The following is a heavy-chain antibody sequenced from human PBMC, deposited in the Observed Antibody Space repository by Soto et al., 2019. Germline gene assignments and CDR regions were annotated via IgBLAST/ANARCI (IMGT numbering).Heavy chain of an antibody. D-gene: IGHD2-15*01. J-gene: IGHJ5*01. CDR1: GDSISTVDYF. V-gene: IGHV4-30-4*01. CDR2: IYKSTTT. CDR3: ARGRYCLTGRCFPNWFDS. Sequence: QVHLLESGPGLVKPSQTLSLTCSVSGDSISTVDYFWAWIRQPPGQALEYIGYIYKSTTTYYNPSFEGRVAIPLDTSKSQFSLTVTSVTAAYTAVYFCARGRYCLTGRCFPNWFDSWGQGTLVTVSS.